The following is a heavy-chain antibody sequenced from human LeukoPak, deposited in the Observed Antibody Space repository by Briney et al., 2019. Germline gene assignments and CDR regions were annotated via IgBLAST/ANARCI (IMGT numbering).Heavy chain of an antibody. J-gene: IGHJ5*02. Sequence: GGSLRLSCVASGFSFDKFGMHWVRQAPGKGLEYVSSVSADESGKYYTKSVRGRFSISRDNSKNTMYLQLGNLRPDDMGIYYCASLDRSEIPWGPGTLVTISS. D-gene: IGHD1-26*01. CDR1: GFSFDKFG. CDR3: ASLDRSEIP. CDR2: VSADESGK. V-gene: IGHV3-64*01.